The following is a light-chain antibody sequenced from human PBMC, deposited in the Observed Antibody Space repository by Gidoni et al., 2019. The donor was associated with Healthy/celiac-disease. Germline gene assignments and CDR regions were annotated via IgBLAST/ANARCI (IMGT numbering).Light chain of an antibody. CDR2: DAS. CDR3: QQRSNWPTGRMCS. J-gene: IGKJ2*04. Sequence: EIVFTQSPATLSLSPGERATLSCRASQSVRSYLAWYQQKPGQAPRLLIYDASNRATGIPAKFSGSGSGTDFTLTISSLGPEDFAVYYCQQRSNWPTGRMCSFGQGTKLEIK. V-gene: IGKV3-11*01. CDR1: QSVRSY.